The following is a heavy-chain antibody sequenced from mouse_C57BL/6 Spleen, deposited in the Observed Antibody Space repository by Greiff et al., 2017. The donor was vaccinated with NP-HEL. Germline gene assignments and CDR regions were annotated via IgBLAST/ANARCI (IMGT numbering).Heavy chain of an antibody. V-gene: IGHV1-80*01. CDR1: GYAFSSYW. Sequence: QVQLQQSGAELVKPGASVKISCKASGYAFSSYWMNWVKQRPGKGLEWIGQIYPGDGDTNYNGKFKGKATLTADKSSSTAYMQLSSLTSEDSAVYFCARRRDYSNYGAMDYWGQGTSVTVSS. CDR2: IYPGDGDT. D-gene: IGHD2-5*01. J-gene: IGHJ4*01. CDR3: ARRRDYSNYGAMDY.